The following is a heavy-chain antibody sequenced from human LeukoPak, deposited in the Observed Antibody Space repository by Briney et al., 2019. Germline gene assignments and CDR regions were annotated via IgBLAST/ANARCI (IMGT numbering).Heavy chain of an antibody. CDR1: GGSFSGYY. CDR2: INHSGST. CDR3: ASLLNVAGYSGYDSDY. V-gene: IGHV4-34*01. D-gene: IGHD5-12*01. J-gene: IGHJ4*01. Sequence: SETLSLTCAVYGGSFSGYYWSWIRQPPGKGLEWIGEINHSGSTNYNPSLKSRVTISVDTSKSQFSLKLTSLAAADTAVYYCASLLNVAGYSGYDSDYWGHGTLVTVSS.